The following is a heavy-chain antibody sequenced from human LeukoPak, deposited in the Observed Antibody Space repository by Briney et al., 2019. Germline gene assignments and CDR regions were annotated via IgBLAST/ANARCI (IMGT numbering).Heavy chain of an antibody. D-gene: IGHD6-19*01. CDR2: INHSGST. V-gene: IGHV4-34*01. Sequence: SETLSLTCAVYGGPFSGYYWSWIRQPPGKGLEWIGEINHSGSTNYNPSLKSRVTISVDTSKNQFSLKLSSVTAADTAVYYCARGGKSGWYKSLDCWGQGTLVTVSS. J-gene: IGHJ4*02. CDR1: GGPFSGYY. CDR3: ARGGKSGWYKSLDC.